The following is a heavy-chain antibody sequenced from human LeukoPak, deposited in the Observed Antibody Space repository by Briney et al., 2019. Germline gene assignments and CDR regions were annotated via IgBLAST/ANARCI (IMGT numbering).Heavy chain of an antibody. D-gene: IGHD3-10*01. CDR2: ISSSSSTI. V-gene: IGHV3-48*01. Sequence: GGSLRLSCEVSGFTSSTYTMNWVRQAPGKGLQWVSYISSSSSTIYYADSVKGRFTISRDNAKNSLYLQMNSLRAEDTAVYYCARALWFGETFPAYWGQGTLVTVSS. CDR3: ARALWFGETFPAY. J-gene: IGHJ4*02. CDR1: GFTSSTYT.